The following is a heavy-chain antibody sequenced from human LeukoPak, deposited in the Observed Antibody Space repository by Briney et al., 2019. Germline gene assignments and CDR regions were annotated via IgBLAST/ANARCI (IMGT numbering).Heavy chain of an antibody. Sequence: SQTLSLTCTVSGGSISSGSYYWSWIRQPAGKGLEWIGHIYTSGSTNYNPSLKSRVTISVDTSKNQFSLKLSSVTAADTAVYYCAREGYSSGWYGPSGYWGQGTLVTVSS. CDR2: IYTSGST. D-gene: IGHD6-19*01. J-gene: IGHJ4*02. V-gene: IGHV4-61*09. CDR3: AREGYSSGWYGPSGY. CDR1: GGSISSGSYY.